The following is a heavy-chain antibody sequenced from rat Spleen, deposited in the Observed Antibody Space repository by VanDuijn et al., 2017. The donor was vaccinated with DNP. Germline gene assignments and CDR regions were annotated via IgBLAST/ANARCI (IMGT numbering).Heavy chain of an antibody. CDR2: ISPSGSST. V-gene: IGHV5-25*01. CDR1: GFTFSNFY. J-gene: IGHJ2*01. D-gene: IGHD1-2*01. CDR3: ARGSSSIYWYFDF. Sequence: EVQLVESGGGLVQPGRSLKLSCAASGFTFSNFYMAWVRQAPKKGLEWVAAISPSGSSTYYPDSVKGRFTISRDDAKSSLYLQMNSLKSEDTATYYCARGSSSIYWYFDFWGQGVMVTVSS.